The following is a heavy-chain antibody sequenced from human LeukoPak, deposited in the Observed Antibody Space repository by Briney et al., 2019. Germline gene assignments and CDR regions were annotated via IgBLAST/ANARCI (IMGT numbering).Heavy chain of an antibody. Sequence: GTSLRLSCAASGFTVSSNYMSWVRQAPGKGLEWVSVIYSGGSTYYADSVKGRFTISRDNSKNTLYLQMNSLRAEDTAVYYCARDYSGFFDYWGQGTLVTVSS. J-gene: IGHJ4*02. CDR3: ARDYSGFFDY. D-gene: IGHD1-26*01. CDR1: GFTVSSNY. CDR2: IYSGGST. V-gene: IGHV3-53*01.